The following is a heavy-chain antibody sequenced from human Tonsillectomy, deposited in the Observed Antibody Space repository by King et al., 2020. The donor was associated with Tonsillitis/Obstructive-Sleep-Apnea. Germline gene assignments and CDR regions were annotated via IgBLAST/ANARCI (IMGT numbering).Heavy chain of an antibody. D-gene: IGHD6-19*01. V-gene: IGHV4-34*01. CDR2: IDHSGST. CDR3: AGEGSTGWYDY. CDR1: GGSFSGYY. J-gene: IGHJ4*02. Sequence: VQLQQWGAGLLKPSETLSLTCAVYGGSFSGYYWSWIRQPPGKGLEWIGEIDHSGSTNYNPSLKSRVTISVDTSTNQLSLKLSSVTAADTAVYYCAGEGSTGWYDYWGQGILVTVSS.